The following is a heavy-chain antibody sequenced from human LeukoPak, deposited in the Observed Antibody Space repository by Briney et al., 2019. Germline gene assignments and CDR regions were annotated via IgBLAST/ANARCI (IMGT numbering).Heavy chain of an antibody. D-gene: IGHD6-6*01. J-gene: IGHJ6*03. CDR3: ARQGGGRSIAENYYYYYYMDV. V-gene: IGHV4-39*07. CDR2: IYYSGST. CDR1: GGSISSSSYY. Sequence: PSETLSLTCTVSGGSISSSSYYWGWIRQPPGKGLEWIGSIYYSGSTYYNPSLKSRVTISVDTSKNQFSLKLSSVTATDTAVYYCARQGGGRSIAENYYYYYYMDVWGKGTTVTVSS.